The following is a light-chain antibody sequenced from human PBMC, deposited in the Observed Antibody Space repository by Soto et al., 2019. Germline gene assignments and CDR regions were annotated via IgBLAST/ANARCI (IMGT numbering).Light chain of an antibody. CDR2: QAS. Sequence: DIPMTQSPSTLSASVGDRVTITCRASQSVSSWLAWYQQKPGKAPKLLTSQASSLESGVPSRFSGSGSGTDFTLTISSLQPDDFATYYCQQYNIRWTCGQGTKVEIK. CDR3: QQYNIRWT. J-gene: IGKJ1*01. V-gene: IGKV1-5*03. CDR1: QSVSSW.